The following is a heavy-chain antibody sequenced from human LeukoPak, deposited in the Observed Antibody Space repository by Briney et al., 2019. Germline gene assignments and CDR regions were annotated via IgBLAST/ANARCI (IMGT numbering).Heavy chain of an antibody. Sequence: SETLSLTRTVSGDSITNYYWSWIRQPPGKGPEWIGYAYYSGNTDYSPSLKSRVTISLDTSQNQLSLKLTSVTAADTAVYYCARSGRSYYSALDVWGQGTTVAVSS. CDR1: GDSITNYY. CDR2: AYYSGNT. CDR3: ARSGRSYYSALDV. D-gene: IGHD3-10*01. V-gene: IGHV4-59*01. J-gene: IGHJ6*02.